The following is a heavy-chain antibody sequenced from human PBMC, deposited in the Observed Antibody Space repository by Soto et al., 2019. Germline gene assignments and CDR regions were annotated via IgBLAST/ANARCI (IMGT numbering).Heavy chain of an antibody. J-gene: IGHJ4*02. CDR2: IDPSGSYT. V-gene: IGHV5-10-1*01. D-gene: IGHD6-19*01. CDR1: GYSFTSYW. Sequence: GESLKISCKGSGYSFTSYWISWVRQMPGKGLEWMGRIDPSGSYTNYSPSFQGHVTISADKSISTAYLQWSSLKASDTAMYYCARHIQWLVSPYFDYWGQGTLVTVSS. CDR3: ARHIQWLVSPYFDY.